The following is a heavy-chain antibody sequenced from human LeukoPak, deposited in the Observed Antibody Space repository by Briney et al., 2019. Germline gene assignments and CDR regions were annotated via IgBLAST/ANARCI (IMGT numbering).Heavy chain of an antibody. CDR3: AREMTGGYFDF. D-gene: IGHD3-10*01. V-gene: IGHV5-51*01. J-gene: IGHJ4*02. Sequence: GESLKISCEGTGFIFTNHWIGWVRRMPGKGLEWMGIINPRDSDTRYSPAIQGQATFSVDKSISTAYLQWTSLKASDTAIYYCAREMTGGYFDFLGQGTLVTVSS. CDR1: GFIFTNHW. CDR2: INPRDSDT.